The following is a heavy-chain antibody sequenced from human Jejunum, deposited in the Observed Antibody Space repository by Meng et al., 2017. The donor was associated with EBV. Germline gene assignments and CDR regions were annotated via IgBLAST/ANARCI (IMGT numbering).Heavy chain of an antibody. Sequence: QVKLVQSGAEVKKPGASVKVSCKASGYTFTTHHINWVRQATGQGLEYMGWMSPDNGDTGYAQNFQGRLTMTRDTSISTAYMELSSLTSDDTAVYYCARGDGYNLYWGQGTLVTASS. CDR2: MSPDNGDT. D-gene: IGHD5-24*01. J-gene: IGHJ4*02. CDR3: ARGDGYNLY. V-gene: IGHV1-8*01. CDR1: GYTFTTHH.